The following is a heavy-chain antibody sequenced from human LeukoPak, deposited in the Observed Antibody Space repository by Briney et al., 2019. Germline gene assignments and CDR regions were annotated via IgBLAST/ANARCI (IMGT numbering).Heavy chain of an antibody. CDR1: GFTFSSYG. CDR3: AKGEDSGYYDY. D-gene: IGHD3-22*01. Sequence: GGSLRLSCAASGFTFSSYGMHWVHQAPGKGLEWVAVIWYDGSNKYYADSVKGRFTISRDNSKNTLYLQMNSLRAEDTAVYYCAKGEDSGYYDYWGQGTLVTVSS. V-gene: IGHV3-33*06. J-gene: IGHJ4*02. CDR2: IWYDGSNK.